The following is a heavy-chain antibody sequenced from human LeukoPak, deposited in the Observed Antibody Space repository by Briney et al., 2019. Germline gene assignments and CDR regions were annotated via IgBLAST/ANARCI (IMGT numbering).Heavy chain of an antibody. CDR2: INHSGST. CDR3: ARGLYSSGWYLAPHPKKAGDFDY. CDR1: GGSFSGYY. Sequence: PSETLSLTCAVYGGSFSGYYWSWIRQPPGKGLEWIGEINHSGSTNYNPSLKSRVTISVDTSKNQFSLKLSSVTAADTAVYYCARGLYSSGWYLAPHPKKAGDFDYWGQGTLVTVSS. D-gene: IGHD6-19*01. V-gene: IGHV4-34*01. J-gene: IGHJ4*02.